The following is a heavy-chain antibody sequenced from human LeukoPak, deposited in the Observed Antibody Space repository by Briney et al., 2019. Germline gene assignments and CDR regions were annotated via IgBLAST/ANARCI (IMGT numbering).Heavy chain of an antibody. J-gene: IGHJ4*02. CDR1: GFTFSSYS. D-gene: IGHD6-13*01. CDR2: VSSTSSFI. Sequence: PGGSLRLSCAASGFTFSSYSINWVRQAPGKGLEWVSCVSSTSSFIYYADSVKGRFTIPRDNSKHTLYLQTSSLRAEDAAVYYCAKSGSTSWYLDYWGQGTLVTVSS. V-gene: IGHV3-21*04. CDR3: AKSGSTSWYLDY.